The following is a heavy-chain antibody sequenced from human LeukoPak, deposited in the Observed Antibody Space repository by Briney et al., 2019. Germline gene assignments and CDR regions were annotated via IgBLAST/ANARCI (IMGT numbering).Heavy chain of an antibody. V-gene: IGHV1-69*04. CDR2: IIPTLGRA. Sequence: SVKVSCKASGGTFSSYAISWVRQAPGQGLELMGRIIPTLGRANYAPNFQGRGTITEDKSTGTAHIERSSLRSDDTAVYYCSRDCGGDCDCIAYWGQGTRVIVSS. J-gene: IGHJ4*02. D-gene: IGHD2-21*02. CDR1: GGTFSSYA. CDR3: SRDCGGDCDCIAY.